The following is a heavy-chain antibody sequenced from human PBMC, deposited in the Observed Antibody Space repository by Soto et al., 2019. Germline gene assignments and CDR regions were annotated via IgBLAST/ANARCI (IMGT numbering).Heavy chain of an antibody. Sequence: GESLKISCKGSGYSFTSYWISWVRQMPGKGLECMGRIDPSDSYTIYSPSFQGHVTIAADKSISTAYLQWSSLKASDTAMYYCAGHAMAAAVWVHYYFDYWGQGTLVTVSS. CDR3: AGHAMAAAVWVHYYFDY. CDR2: IDPSDSYT. V-gene: IGHV5-10-1*01. CDR1: GYSFTSYW. D-gene: IGHD6-13*01. J-gene: IGHJ4*02.